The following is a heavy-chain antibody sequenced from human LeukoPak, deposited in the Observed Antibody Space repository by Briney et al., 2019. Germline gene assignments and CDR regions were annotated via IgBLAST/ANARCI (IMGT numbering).Heavy chain of an antibody. J-gene: IGHJ4*02. CDR2: INHSGST. D-gene: IGHD6-13*01. Sequence: NSSETLSLTCAVYGGSFSGYYWSWICQPPGKGLEWIGEINHSGSTNYNPSLKSRVTISVDTSKNQFSLKLSSVTAADTAVYYCARPYSARYYFDYWGQRTLVTVSS. V-gene: IGHV4-34*01. CDR3: ARPYSARYYFDY. CDR1: GGSFSGYY.